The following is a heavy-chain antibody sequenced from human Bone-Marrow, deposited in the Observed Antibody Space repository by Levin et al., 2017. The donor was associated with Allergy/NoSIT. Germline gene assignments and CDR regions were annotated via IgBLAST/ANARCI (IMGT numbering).Heavy chain of an antibody. CDR3: AKDLGYCSGGSCRLIDAFDI. CDR1: GFTFSSYG. Sequence: GGSLRLSCAASGFTFSSYGMHWVRQAPGKGLEWVAVISYDGSNKNYADFVKGRFTISRDNSKNTLYLQMNSLRAEDTAVYYCAKDLGYCSGGSCRLIDAFDIWGQGTMVTVYS. V-gene: IGHV3-30*18. CDR2: ISYDGSNK. D-gene: IGHD2-15*01. J-gene: IGHJ3*02.